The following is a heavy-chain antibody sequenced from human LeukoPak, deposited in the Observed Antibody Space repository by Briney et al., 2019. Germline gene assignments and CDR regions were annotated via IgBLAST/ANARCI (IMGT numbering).Heavy chain of an antibody. CDR1: GGSFSGYY. V-gene: IGHV4-34*01. J-gene: IGHJ4*02. CDR3: ARAGGLRFLEWLWNFDY. D-gene: IGHD3-3*01. CDR2: INHSGST. Sequence: NPSETLSLTCAVYGGSFSGYYWSWIRQPPGKGLEWIGEINHSGSTNYNPSLKSRVTISVDTSKNQFSLKLSSVTAADTAVYYCARAGGLRFLEWLWNFDYWGQGTLVTVSS.